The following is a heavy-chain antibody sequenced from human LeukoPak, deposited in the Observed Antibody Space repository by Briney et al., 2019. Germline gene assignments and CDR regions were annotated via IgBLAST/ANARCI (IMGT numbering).Heavy chain of an antibody. CDR3: ATRTTRCGRHLDY. CDR2: SNPFHGIA. CDR1: ECTFSSYA. V-gene: IGHV1-69*04. D-gene: IGHD1-1*01. J-gene: IGHJ4*02. Sequence: SVKVTCKASECTFSSYAINWVRPPPGQGLEGMGMSNPFHGIANYAQNFKGRVTITADKSTSTAYMELSSLRSEDTAVYYCATRTTRCGRHLDYWGQGTLVTVSS.